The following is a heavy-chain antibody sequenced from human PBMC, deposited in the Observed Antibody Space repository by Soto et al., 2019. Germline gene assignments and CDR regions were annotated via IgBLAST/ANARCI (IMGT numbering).Heavy chain of an antibody. V-gene: IGHV4-59*01. J-gene: IGHJ3*02. Sequence: SETLSLTCTVSGGSISSYYWIWIRQPPGKGLEWIGYIYYSGSTNYNPSLKSRVTISVDTSKNQFSLKLSSVTAADTAVYYCARDYTSSPGAFDIWGQGTMVTLSS. CDR2: IYYSGST. CDR3: ARDYTSSPGAFDI. D-gene: IGHD6-6*01. CDR1: GGSISSYY.